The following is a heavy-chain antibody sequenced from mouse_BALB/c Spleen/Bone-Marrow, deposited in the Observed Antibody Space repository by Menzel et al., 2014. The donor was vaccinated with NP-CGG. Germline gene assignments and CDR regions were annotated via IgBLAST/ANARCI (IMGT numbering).Heavy chain of an antibody. CDR3: TRSRYDSYYGY. CDR1: NYIFTTYY. Sequence: QVQLQQPGPELVKPGASVRISCKASNYIFTTYYIYWVKQRPGQGLEWIGWIYPGNVNTKYNEKFKAKATLTADKSSSPAYMQRSSLTSEAAAVYFCTRSRYDSYYGYWGQGTPLTVSS. CDR2: IYPGNVNT. D-gene: IGHD2-12*01. J-gene: IGHJ2*01. V-gene: IGHV1S56*01.